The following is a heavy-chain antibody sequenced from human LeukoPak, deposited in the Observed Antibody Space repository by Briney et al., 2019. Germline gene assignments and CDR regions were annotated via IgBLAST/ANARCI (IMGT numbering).Heavy chain of an antibody. CDR3: ARVGPFSDEIIAAPGVYYFDY. CDR1: GVSISSHY. V-gene: IGHV4-4*07. Sequence: SETLSLTCSVSGVSISSHYWAWIRQPAGKGLEWIGRIYNTGSANYNPSLKSRVSMSLDTSKNQFSLNLTSVTAADTAVYYCARVGPFSDEIIAAPGVYYFDYWGQGTLVTVSS. D-gene: IGHD6-6*01. J-gene: IGHJ4*02. CDR2: IYNTGSA.